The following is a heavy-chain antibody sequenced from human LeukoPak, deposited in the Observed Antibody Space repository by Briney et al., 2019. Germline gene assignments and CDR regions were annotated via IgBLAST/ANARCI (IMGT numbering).Heavy chain of an antibody. D-gene: IGHD2-15*01. J-gene: IGHJ5*02. Sequence: ASVKVSCKASGYTLTGYYMHWVRQAPGQGLEWMGRINPNSGGTNYAQKFQGRVTVTRDTSISTAYMELSRLRSDDTAVYYCARVRCSGGSCYSGLNWFDPWGQGTLVTVSS. CDR1: GYTLTGYY. V-gene: IGHV1-2*06. CDR2: INPNSGGT. CDR3: ARVRCSGGSCYSGLNWFDP.